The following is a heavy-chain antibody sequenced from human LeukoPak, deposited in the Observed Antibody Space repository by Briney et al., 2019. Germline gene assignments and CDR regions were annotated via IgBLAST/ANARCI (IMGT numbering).Heavy chain of an antibody. CDR1: GGTFSSYA. Sequence: GSSVKVSCKVSGGTFSSYAISWVRPAPGRGLEWMGRILLVLGIANYAHKFEGRVTITAHKSARTACRELSSVRSKDTAVYYCARSSSWSDAFDIWGQGKMVTVSS. D-gene: IGHD6-13*01. V-gene: IGHV1-69*04. CDR3: ARSSSWSDAFDI. J-gene: IGHJ3*02. CDR2: ILLVLGIA.